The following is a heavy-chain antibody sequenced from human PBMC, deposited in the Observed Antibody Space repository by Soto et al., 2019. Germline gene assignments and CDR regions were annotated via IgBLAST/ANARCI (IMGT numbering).Heavy chain of an antibody. Sequence: SETLSLTCTVSGGSISSGDYYWSWIRQPPGKGLEWIGYIYYSGSTYYNPSLKSRVTISVDTSKNQFSLKLSSVTAADTAVYYCARDQGVRVAYCYYGMDVWGQGTTVTVSS. J-gene: IGHJ6*02. CDR2: IYYSGST. CDR1: GGSISSGDYY. V-gene: IGHV4-30-4*01. D-gene: IGHD3-10*01. CDR3: ARDQGVRVAYCYYGMDV.